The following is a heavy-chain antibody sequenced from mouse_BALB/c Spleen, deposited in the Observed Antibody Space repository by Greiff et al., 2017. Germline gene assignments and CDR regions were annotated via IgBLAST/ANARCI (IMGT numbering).Heavy chain of an antibody. J-gene: IGHJ2*01. CDR3: ARDASYGNYYFDY. CDR1: GFTFSDYG. CDR2: ISNLAYSI. D-gene: IGHD2-10*01. Sequence: EVKLVESGGGLVQPGGSRKLSCAASGFTFSDYGMAWVRQAPGKGPEWVAFISNLAYSIYYADTVTGRFTISRENAKNTLYLEMSSLRSEDTAMYYCARDASYGNYYFDYWGQGTTLTVSS. V-gene: IGHV5-15*02.